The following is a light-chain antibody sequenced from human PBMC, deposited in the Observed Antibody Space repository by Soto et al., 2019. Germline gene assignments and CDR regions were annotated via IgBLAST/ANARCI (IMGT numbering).Light chain of an antibody. CDR2: EVS. V-gene: IGLV2-14*01. Sequence: QSALTQPASVSGSPGQSITISCTGTSSDVGGYNYVSWYQQHPGKAPKLMIYEVSNRPPGVSNRLSGSKSGNTASLSISGLQAEDEADYYCSSYTSSGPPVVFRGGTELTVL. CDR1: SSDVGGYNY. J-gene: IGLJ2*01. CDR3: SSYTSSGPPVV.